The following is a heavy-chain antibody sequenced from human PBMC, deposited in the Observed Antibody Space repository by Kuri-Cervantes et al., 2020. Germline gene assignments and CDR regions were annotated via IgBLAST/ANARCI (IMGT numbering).Heavy chain of an antibody. CDR3: ARAESICGYFDY. D-gene: IGHD2-21*01. V-gene: IGHV3-64*01. J-gene: IGHJ4*02. CDR2: ISSNGGST. Sequence: GGSLRLSCAASGFTFSSYAMHWVRQAPGKGLEYVSAISSNGGSTYYANSVKGRFTISRDNSKNTLYLQMGSLRAEDMAVYYCARAESICGYFDYWGQGTLVTVSS. CDR1: GFTFSSYA.